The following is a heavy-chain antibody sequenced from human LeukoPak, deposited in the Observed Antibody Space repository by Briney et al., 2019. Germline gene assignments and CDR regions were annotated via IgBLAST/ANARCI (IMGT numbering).Heavy chain of an antibody. CDR1: GFTFSSYS. CDR3: ARDLRGYCSSTNCFVLDY. V-gene: IGHV3-48*02. J-gene: IGHJ4*02. Sequence: GRSLRLSCAASGFTFSSYSINWVRQAPGKGLEWVSYISSSSSTIYYADSVKGRFTISRDNAKNSAYLQMYSLRDEDTAVYYCARDLRGYCSSTNCFVLDYWGQGTLVTVSS. D-gene: IGHD2-2*01. CDR2: ISSSSSTI.